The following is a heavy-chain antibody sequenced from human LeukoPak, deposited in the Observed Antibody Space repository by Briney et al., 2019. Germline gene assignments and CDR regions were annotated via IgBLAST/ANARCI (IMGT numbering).Heavy chain of an antibody. CDR1: GYSISSGYY. V-gene: IGHV4-38-2*02. D-gene: IGHD3-3*01. CDR3: ARSDEWGDGGDFFFDY. J-gene: IGHJ4*02. CDR2: IYHSGST. Sequence: PSETLSLTCTVSGYSISSGYYWGWIRPPPGKGLEWVGSIYHSGSTYYNPSLKSRVTISVDTSKNQFSLKLSSVTAADTAVYYCARSDEWGDGGDFFFDYWGQGTLVTVSS.